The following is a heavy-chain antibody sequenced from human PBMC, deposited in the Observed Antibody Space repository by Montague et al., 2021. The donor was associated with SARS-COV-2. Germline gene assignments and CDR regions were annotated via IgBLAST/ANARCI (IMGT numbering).Heavy chain of an antibody. CDR1: GFSLSTSGMC. J-gene: IGHJ6*02. D-gene: IGHD3-9*01. V-gene: IGHV2-70*01. Sequence: PALVKPTQTLTLTCTFSGFSLSTSGMCVSWIRRPPGKALEWLALIGWDDDKYYSTSLKTRLTISKDTSKNQVVLTMTNMDPVDAATYYCARMDILTGYYAYGMDVWGQGTTVTVSS. CDR2: IGWDDDK. CDR3: ARMDILTGYYAYGMDV.